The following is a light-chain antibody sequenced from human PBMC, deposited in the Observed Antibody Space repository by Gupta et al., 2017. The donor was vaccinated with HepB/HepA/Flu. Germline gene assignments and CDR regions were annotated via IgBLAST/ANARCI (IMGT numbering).Light chain of an antibody. V-gene: IGKV1-39*01. CDR1: QSSSSY. J-gene: IGKJ1*01. Sequence: DIPMTPSPSSLSAYVGNSVTIACQASQSSSSYLYWYQQKPGKAPMLLIYAASSLQSGVRARVSVSGCGTDFXFTIRIXQAEDVATDYCQQSQSIHPPGSFGXGTKVEIK. CDR3: QQSQSIHPPGS. CDR2: AAS.